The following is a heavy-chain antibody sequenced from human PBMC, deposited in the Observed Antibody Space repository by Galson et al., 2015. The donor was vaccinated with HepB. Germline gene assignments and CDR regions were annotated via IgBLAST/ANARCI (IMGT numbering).Heavy chain of an antibody. CDR3: ARFHTYCSGGSCYWYFDI. D-gene: IGHD2-15*01. CDR2: IQQDENEI. Sequence: SLRLSCAASGFTFSSYWMGWVRQTPGKGLEWVANIQQDENEIHYLDSVRGRFTISVDTSKNQFTLKLSSVTAADTAIYYCARFHTYCSGGSCYWYFDIWGRGTLVTVSS. CDR1: GFTFSSYW. V-gene: IGHV3-7*03. J-gene: IGHJ2*01.